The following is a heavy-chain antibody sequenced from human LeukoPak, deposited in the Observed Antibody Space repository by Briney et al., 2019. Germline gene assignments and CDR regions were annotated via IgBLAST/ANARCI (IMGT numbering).Heavy chain of an antibody. D-gene: IGHD3-16*01. Sequence: ASVKVSCKVSGYTLTELSMHWVRQAPGKGLEWMGGFDPEDGETIYAQKFQGRVTITADESTSTAYMELSSLRSEDTAVYYCASRSRFNWFDPWGQGTLVTVSS. CDR2: FDPEDGET. CDR3: ASRSRFNWFDP. CDR1: GYTLTELS. V-gene: IGHV1-24*01. J-gene: IGHJ5*02.